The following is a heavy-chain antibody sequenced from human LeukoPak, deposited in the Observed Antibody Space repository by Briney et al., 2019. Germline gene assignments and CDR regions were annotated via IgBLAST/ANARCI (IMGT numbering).Heavy chain of an antibody. V-gene: IGHV3-23*01. CDR2: ITGSGGNR. Sequence: PGGSLRLSCAGSGFTFSNYAMIWVRQAPGKGLEWVSAITGSGGNRFYAGSVKGRFTISRDKSRNTLYLQMNSLRGDDTAVYYCAKDPNGDYIGAFDFQRWGQGTQVTVSS. J-gene: IGHJ1*01. CDR1: GFTFSNYA. D-gene: IGHD4-17*01. CDR3: AKDPNGDYIGAFDFQR.